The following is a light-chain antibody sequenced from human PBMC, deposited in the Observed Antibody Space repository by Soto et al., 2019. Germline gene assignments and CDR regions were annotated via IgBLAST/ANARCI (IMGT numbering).Light chain of an antibody. CDR1: SSDVGGYNY. CDR2: DVS. Sequence: QSVLTQPASVSGSPGQSITISCTGTSSDVGGYNYVSWYQQHPGKAPKLMIYDVSFRPSGVASRFSGSKSGNSASLTISGLQAEDEADYYCSSYTSSSTLVFGTGTKVTVL. V-gene: IGLV2-14*01. J-gene: IGLJ1*01. CDR3: SSYTSSSTLV.